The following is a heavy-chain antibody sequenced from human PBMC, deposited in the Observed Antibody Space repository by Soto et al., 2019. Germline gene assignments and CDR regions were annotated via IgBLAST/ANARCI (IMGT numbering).Heavy chain of an antibody. V-gene: IGHV4-39*01. CDR1: GGSITSSNYY. Sequence: PSETLSLTCIVSGGSITSSNYYWGWIRQPPGEGLEWIGSIYYGGSTYYNPSLTSRVTISVDTSKNHFSLWLNSVTAADTAVYYCARHDRAGDAFDIWGQGTMVTVSS. CDR3: ARHDRAGDAFDI. J-gene: IGHJ3*02. CDR2: IYYGGST.